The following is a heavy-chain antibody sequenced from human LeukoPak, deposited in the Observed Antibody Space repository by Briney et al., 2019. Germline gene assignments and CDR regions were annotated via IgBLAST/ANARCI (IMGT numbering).Heavy chain of an antibody. J-gene: IGHJ5*02. CDR2: INTNTGNP. Sequence: GASVTVSCTASGYTFTNYAMNWVRQAPGQGLEWMGWINTNTGNPTYAQGFTGRFVFSLDASVSTAYLQIRRLKAEDTAVYYCARVPFVVMGDTGNWFDPWGQGTLVTVSS. CDR1: GYTFTNYA. D-gene: IGHD2-8*01. CDR3: ARVPFVVMGDTGNWFDP. V-gene: IGHV7-4-1*01.